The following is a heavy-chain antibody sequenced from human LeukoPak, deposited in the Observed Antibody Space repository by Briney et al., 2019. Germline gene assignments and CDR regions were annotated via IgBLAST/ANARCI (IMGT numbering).Heavy chain of an antibody. CDR2: ISGSGGST. V-gene: IGHV3-23*01. J-gene: IGHJ4*02. Sequence: PGGSLRLSCAASGFAFSSYAMSWVRQAPGKGLEWVSAISGSGGSTYYADSVKGRFTISRDNSKNTLYLQMNSLRAEDTAVYYCAKGWEQQLAYFDYWGQGTLVTVSS. D-gene: IGHD6-13*01. CDR3: AKGWEQQLAYFDY. CDR1: GFAFSSYA.